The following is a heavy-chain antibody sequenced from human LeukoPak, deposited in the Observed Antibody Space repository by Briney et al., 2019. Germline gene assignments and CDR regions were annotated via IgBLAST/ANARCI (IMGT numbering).Heavy chain of an antibody. V-gene: IGHV3-74*03. J-gene: IGHJ3*02. D-gene: IGHD2-15*01. CDR2: INGDGSNT. Sequence: GGSHGLSRAAARIAGKGRRIRWGPEPPRKGRGGVSRINGDGSNTTYADSVKGRFTISRDNAKNTLYLQMNSLRAEDTAVYHCARSISWYSTDASDIWGQGTMVTVSS. CDR1: RIAGKGRR. CDR3: ARSISWYSTDASDI.